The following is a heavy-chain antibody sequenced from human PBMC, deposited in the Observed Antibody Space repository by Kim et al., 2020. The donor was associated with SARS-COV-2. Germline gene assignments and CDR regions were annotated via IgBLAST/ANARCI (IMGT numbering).Heavy chain of an antibody. Sequence: GGSLRLSCAASGFTFSSYGMHWVRQAPGKGLEWVAGISYDGSKKYYADSVKGRFTMSRDNSKNTLYLQMNSLRAEDTAVYYCAKDHHMTSSGDYSYGMD. V-gene: IGHV3-30*18. J-gene: IGHJ6*01. D-gene: IGHD3-10*01. CDR2: ISYDGSKK. CDR1: GFTFSSYG. CDR3: AKDHHMTSSGDYSYGMD.